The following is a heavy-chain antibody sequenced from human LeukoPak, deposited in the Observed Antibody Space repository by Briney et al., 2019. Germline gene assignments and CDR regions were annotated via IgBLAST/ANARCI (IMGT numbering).Heavy chain of an antibody. V-gene: IGHV3-74*01. D-gene: IGHD3-16*01. Sequence: GGSLRLSCAASGFTFSDYWMHWVRQAPGKELVWVSIINTDTRGTYYADSVKGRFTISRDNAKNTLYLQMNSLTAEDTAVYYCARAGAYRFDSWGQGTLVTVSS. CDR3: ARAGAYRFDS. CDR2: INTDTRGT. CDR1: GFTFSDYW. J-gene: IGHJ4*02.